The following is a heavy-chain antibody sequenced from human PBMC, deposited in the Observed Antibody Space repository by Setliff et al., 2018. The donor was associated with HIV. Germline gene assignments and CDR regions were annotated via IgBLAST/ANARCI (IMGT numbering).Heavy chain of an antibody. D-gene: IGHD3-10*02. V-gene: IGHV4-38-2*02. Sequence: PSETLSLTCTVSGYSISSGYYWGWIRQPPGKGLEWIGSIYHSGSTYYNPSLKSRVAISVDTSKNQFSLKLSSVTAADTAVYYCARPLTTSYYFWGDAFGFWGQGTMVTVSS. CDR1: GYSISSGYY. J-gene: IGHJ3*01. CDR2: IYHSGST. CDR3: ARPLTTSYYFWGDAFGF.